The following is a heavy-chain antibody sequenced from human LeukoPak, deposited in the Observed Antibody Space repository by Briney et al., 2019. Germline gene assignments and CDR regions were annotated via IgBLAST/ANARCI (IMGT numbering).Heavy chain of an antibody. J-gene: IGHJ3*02. V-gene: IGHV4-31*03. Sequence: PSETLSLTCTVSGVSISSGGYYWIWIPPHPGKGLEWIGYIYYSRSTYYHPSLKSRVTISVDTSKNQFSLKLSSVTAADMAVYYCARDLSSSFDAFDIWGQGTMVTVSS. CDR1: GVSISSGGYY. CDR2: IYYSRST. D-gene: IGHD6-13*01. CDR3: ARDLSSSFDAFDI.